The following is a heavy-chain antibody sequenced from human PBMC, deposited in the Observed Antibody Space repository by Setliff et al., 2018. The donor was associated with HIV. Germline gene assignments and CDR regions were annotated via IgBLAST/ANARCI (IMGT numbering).Heavy chain of an antibody. V-gene: IGHV4-39*07. J-gene: IGHJ4*02. D-gene: IGHD3-22*01. CDR1: RGSISSTTYF. CDR3: ARDRLGRGGSGYSD. Sequence: SETLSLTCTVSRGSISSTTYFGGWIRQPPGKGLEWIGNIFYTGSTYYNPSLKSRVTISLDTSNRQFSLKLSSVTAADTAVYYCARDRLGRGGSGYSDWGQGTLVTVSS. CDR2: IFYTGST.